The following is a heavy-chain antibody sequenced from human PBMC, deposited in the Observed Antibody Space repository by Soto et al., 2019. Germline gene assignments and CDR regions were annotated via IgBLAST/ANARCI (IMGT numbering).Heavy chain of an antibody. CDR3: ARLKYSSSWSLDY. CDR2: IYHSGST. J-gene: IGHJ4*02. CDR1: GGSISSSNW. Sequence: ASETLSLTCAVSGGSISSSNWWSWVRQPPGKGLEWIGEIYHSGSTNYNPSLKSRVTISVDKSKNQFSLKLSSVTAADTAVYYCARLKYSSSWSLDYWGQGTLVTVSS. V-gene: IGHV4-4*02. D-gene: IGHD6-13*01.